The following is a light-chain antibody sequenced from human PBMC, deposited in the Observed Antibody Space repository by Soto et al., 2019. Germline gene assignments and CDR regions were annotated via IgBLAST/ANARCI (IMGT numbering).Light chain of an antibody. J-gene: IGKJ1*01. CDR1: QYISTY. Sequence: DIQMTQSPSSLSASVVDSLTITCRASQYISTYLNWYQQKPGEAPKLLIYDASALPRGVPSRFSGSGSGTKFTLTIASLQPEDFATYYCQQYETFSGTFGPGTKVDIK. V-gene: IGKV1-39*01. CDR2: DAS. CDR3: QQYETFSGT.